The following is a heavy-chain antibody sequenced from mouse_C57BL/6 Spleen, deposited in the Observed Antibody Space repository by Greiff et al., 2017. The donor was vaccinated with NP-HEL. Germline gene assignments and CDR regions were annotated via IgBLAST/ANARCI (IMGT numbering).Heavy chain of an antibody. CDR1: GYTFTSYW. D-gene: IGHD2-2*01. CDR3: ATTLWLRRGEDYFDY. Sequence: QVQLQQPGAELVKPGASVKLSCKASGYTFTSYWMQWVKQRPGQGLEWIGEIDPSDSYTNYNQKFKGKATLTVDTSSSTAYMQLSSLTSEDSAVYYCATTLWLRRGEDYFDYWGQGTTLTVSS. V-gene: IGHV1-50*01. J-gene: IGHJ2*01. CDR2: IDPSDSYT.